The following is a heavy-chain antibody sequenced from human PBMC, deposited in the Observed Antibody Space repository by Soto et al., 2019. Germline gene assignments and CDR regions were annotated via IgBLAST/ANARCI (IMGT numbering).Heavy chain of an antibody. D-gene: IGHD7-27*01. CDR2: ISDSGGGT. CDR1: GFTFSSYA. Sequence: EVQLLESGGGLVQPGGSLRLSCAASGFTFSSYAMSWVRQAPGKGLEWVSAISDSGGGTYYADSVKGRFTIARDNSKNTLYLQMASLRAEDTAVYFCARLTLGNWGQGTLVTVSS. J-gene: IGHJ4*02. V-gene: IGHV3-23*01. CDR3: ARLTLGN.